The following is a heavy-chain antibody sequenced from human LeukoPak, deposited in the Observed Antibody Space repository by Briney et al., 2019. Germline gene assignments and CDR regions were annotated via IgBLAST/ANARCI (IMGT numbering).Heavy chain of an antibody. CDR1: GFIVSGDF. CDR3: ARGRYYGMDV. J-gene: IGHJ6*02. CDR2: INSDGSIT. V-gene: IGHV3-74*03. Sequence: GGSLRLSCAASGFIVSGDFMSWVRQAPGKGLVWVSGINSDGSITTYADSVKGRFTISRDNAENTLYLQMNSLRAEDTAVYYCARGRYYGMDVWGQGTTVTVSS.